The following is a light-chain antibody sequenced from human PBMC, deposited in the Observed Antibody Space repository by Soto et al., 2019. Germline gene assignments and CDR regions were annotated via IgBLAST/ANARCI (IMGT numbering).Light chain of an antibody. Sequence: GDRVTLTCRASQSINNRLAWYQQMPGKAPNLLIYDASSLESGVPSRFRGSGSETEFTLTISGLQPDDFATYYCQQFIDGWTFGQGTKVEIK. CDR3: QQFIDGWT. CDR1: QSINNR. CDR2: DAS. V-gene: IGKV1-5*01. J-gene: IGKJ1*01.